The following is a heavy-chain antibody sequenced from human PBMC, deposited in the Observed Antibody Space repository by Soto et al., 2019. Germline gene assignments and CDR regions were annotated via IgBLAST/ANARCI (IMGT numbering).Heavy chain of an antibody. CDR2: IYYSGST. Sequence: QVQLQESGPGLVKPSQTLSLTCTVSGGSINSGAYYWSWIRQHPGKGLEWIGYIYYSGSTYYNPSLKSRVTISVDTSKHPFSLKLSSVTAADTAVYYCARDLIDGYFDCWGQGTLVTVSS. CDR3: ARDLIDGYFDC. J-gene: IGHJ4*02. CDR1: GGSINSGAYY. V-gene: IGHV4-31*03.